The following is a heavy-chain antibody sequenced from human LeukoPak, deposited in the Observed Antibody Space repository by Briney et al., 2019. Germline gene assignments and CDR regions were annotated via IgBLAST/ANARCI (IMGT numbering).Heavy chain of an antibody. CDR2: TSDRGDYT. CDR1: GFTFSSYS. CDR3: AKKAQYDGHYPLDY. D-gene: IGHD4/OR15-4a*01. J-gene: IGHJ4*02. V-gene: IGHV3-23*01. Sequence: GGSLRLSCAASGFTFSSYSMSWVRQAPGKGLEWVSGTSDRGDYTYYADSVKGRFTISRDTSKNTLYLQMSSLRAEDTALYFCAKKAQYDGHYPLDYWGQGTLVTVSA.